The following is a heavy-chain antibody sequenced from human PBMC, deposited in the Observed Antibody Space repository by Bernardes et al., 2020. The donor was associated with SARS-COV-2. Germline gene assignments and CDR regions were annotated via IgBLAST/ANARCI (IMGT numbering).Heavy chain of an antibody. J-gene: IGHJ4*02. V-gene: IGHV3-7*01. Sequence: GGSLRLSCEASGFTFSRYWMSWVRQAPGKGLEWVANIKQDGSEKYYVDPVKGRFTISRDNAKNSLYLQMNSLRAEDTAVYYCAREGSSGWLEYWGQGTLVTVSS. D-gene: IGHD6-19*01. CDR1: GFTFSRYW. CDR3: AREGSSGWLEY. CDR2: IKQDGSEK.